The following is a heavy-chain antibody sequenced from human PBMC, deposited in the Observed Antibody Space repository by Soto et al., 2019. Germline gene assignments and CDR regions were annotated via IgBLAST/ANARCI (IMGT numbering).Heavy chain of an antibody. J-gene: IGHJ5*02. D-gene: IGHD3-10*01. CDR1: GYTFTSYG. CDR2: ISDYNGNT. CDR3: ARDTYYYGSWSTHLFDP. V-gene: IGHV1-18*03. Sequence: QVQLVQSGAEVKKPGASVKVSCMASGYTFTSYGISWVRQAPGQGLEWMGWISDYNGNTNYPQKLQGGVTLTTDTSTSKEYMESRNLRSDEMAVYYCARDTYYYGSWSTHLFDPWGQGTLVTVSS.